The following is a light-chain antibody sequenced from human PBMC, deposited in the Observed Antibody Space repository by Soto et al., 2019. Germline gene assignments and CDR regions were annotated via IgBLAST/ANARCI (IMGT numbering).Light chain of an antibody. J-gene: IGKJ1*01. V-gene: IGKV3-20*01. CDR2: GAS. Sequence: EIMLTQSPGTLSLSPGERATLSCRASQSVSSSFLAWYQQNPGQGPRLLIYGASSLATGIPDSFSGSGSGTDFTLTISRLEPEDFAVYYCHQYGSSPATFGQGTRVEIK. CDR3: HQYGSSPAT. CDR1: QSVSSSF.